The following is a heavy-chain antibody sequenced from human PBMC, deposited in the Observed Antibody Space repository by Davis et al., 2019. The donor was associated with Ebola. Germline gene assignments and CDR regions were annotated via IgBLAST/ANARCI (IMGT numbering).Heavy chain of an antibody. J-gene: IGHJ4*02. CDR3: ARRIVVAWGSFYYDH. CDR2: IYFIGNT. D-gene: IGHD6-19*01. CDR1: GGSIGSYY. V-gene: IGHV4-59*08. Sequence: MPSETLSLTCTISGGSIGSYYWGWIRQPPGKGLEWIGYIYFIGNTNYNPSLKSRVTISADASKNQFSLTLMSVTAADTAVYYCARRIVVAWGSFYYDHWGQGILVTVSS.